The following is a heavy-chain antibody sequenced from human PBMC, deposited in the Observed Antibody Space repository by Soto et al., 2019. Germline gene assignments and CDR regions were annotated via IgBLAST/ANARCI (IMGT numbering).Heavy chain of an antibody. CDR3: AREPGSCDYFDY. J-gene: IGHJ4*02. CDR2: ICYSGST. CDR1: GGSISSTGYF. V-gene: IGHV4-31*03. D-gene: IGHD1-26*01. Sequence: QVQLQESGPGLVKPSQTLSLTCTVSGGSISSTGYFCTWIRQHPGKGLEWIGYICYSGSTFPNPSLKSRVPISVDTSKIQFSLELCSVTAAATAVYYCAREPGSCDYFDYWGQGTLVTVSS.